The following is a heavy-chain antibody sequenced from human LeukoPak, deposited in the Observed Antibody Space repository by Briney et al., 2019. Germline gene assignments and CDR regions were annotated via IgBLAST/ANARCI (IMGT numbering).Heavy chain of an antibody. CDR1: GCSFSSYW. CDR3: ARPNKPTYYYGMDV. J-gene: IGHJ6*02. Sequence: GESLQISCKGSGCSFSSYWIGWGRQLPGKGLEWMGIIYPGDSDTRYSPSFQGQVTISADKSISTAYLQWSSLKASDTAMYYCARPNKPTYYYGMDVWGQGTTVTVSS. V-gene: IGHV5-51*01. D-gene: IGHD1/OR15-1a*01. CDR2: IYPGDSDT.